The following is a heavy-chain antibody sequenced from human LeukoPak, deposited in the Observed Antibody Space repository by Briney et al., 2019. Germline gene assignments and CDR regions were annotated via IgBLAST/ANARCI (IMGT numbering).Heavy chain of an antibody. CDR2: IWYDGSNK. CDR1: GFTFSSYG. Sequence: GGSLRLSCAASGFTFSSYGMHWLRQAPGKGLEWVAVIWYDGSNKYYADSVKGRFTISRDNSKNTLYLQMNSLRAEDTAVYYCARVPGPWRGPFYYWGQGTLVTVSS. J-gene: IGHJ4*02. CDR3: ARVPGPWRGPFYY. V-gene: IGHV3-33*01. D-gene: IGHD1-26*01.